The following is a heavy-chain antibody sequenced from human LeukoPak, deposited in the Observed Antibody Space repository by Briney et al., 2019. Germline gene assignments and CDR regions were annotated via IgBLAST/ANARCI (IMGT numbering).Heavy chain of an antibody. J-gene: IGHJ4*02. CDR2: INHSGST. CDR1: GGSFSGYY. D-gene: IGHD2-2*01. CDR3: ARGRVVPAAILLGSSSRVFDY. V-gene: IGHV4-34*01. Sequence: PSETLSLTCAVSGGSFSGYYWSWIRQPPGKGLEWIGEINHSGSTNYNPSLKSRITISVDTSKNQFSLKLSSVTAADTAVYYCARGRVVPAAILLGSSSRVFDYWGQGTLVTVSS.